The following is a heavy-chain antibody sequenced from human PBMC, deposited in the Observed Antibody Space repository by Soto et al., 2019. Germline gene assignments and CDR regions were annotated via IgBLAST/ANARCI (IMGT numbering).Heavy chain of an antibody. V-gene: IGHV3-7*01. J-gene: IGHJ3*02. CDR1: GFTFSRYW. D-gene: IGHD5-18*01. CDR3: ARGDTPMITGMDSFDI. Sequence: EVQLVESGGGLVQPGGSLRLSCAASGFTFSRYWMNWVRQAPGKGLEWVANIKQDGTEKNYVDSVKGRFTISRDNARNSLYLQMDSLRAEDTAVYFCARGDTPMITGMDSFDIWGQGTRVTVSS. CDR2: IKQDGTEK.